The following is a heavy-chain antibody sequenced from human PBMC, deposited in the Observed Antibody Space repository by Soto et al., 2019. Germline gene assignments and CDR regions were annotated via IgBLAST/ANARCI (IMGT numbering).Heavy chain of an antibody. V-gene: IGHV3-30*18. CDR2: ISYDGSNK. J-gene: IGHJ4*02. CDR3: VKGSEVQSY. Sequence: QVQLVESGGGVVQPGRSLRLSCAASGFTFSSYAMHWVRQAPGKGLEWVAVISYDGSNKYYADSVKGRFTISRDNSQNTLYLQMNSLRAEDTAVYYCVKGSEVQSYWGQGTLLTVSS. D-gene: IGHD1-1*01. CDR1: GFTFSSYA.